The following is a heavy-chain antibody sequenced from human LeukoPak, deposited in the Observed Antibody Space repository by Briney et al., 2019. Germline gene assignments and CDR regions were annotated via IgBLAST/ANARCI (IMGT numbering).Heavy chain of an antibody. V-gene: IGHV3-21*01. CDR2: ISSSSSYI. CDR3: ARDIAAAGSAFNY. CDR1: GFTFSSYS. D-gene: IGHD6-13*01. J-gene: IGHJ4*02. Sequence: GGSLRLSCAASGFTFSSYSMNWVRQAPGKGPEWVSSISSSSSYIYYADSVKGRFTISRDNAKNSLYLQMNSLRAEDTAVYYYARDIAAAGSAFNYWGQGTLVTVSS.